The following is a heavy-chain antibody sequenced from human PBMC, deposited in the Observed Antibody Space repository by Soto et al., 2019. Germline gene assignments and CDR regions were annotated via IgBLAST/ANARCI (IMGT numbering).Heavy chain of an antibody. V-gene: IGHV6-1*01. Sequence: SQTLSLTCAISGDSVSSNSAAWNWIRQSPSRGLEWLGRTYYRSKWYNDYAVSVKSRITINPDTSKNQFSLQLNSVTPEDTAVYYCARGAYCSGGSCYRNYYYYGMDVWGQGTTVTVSS. CDR3: ARGAYCSGGSCYRNYYYYGMDV. D-gene: IGHD2-15*01. CDR1: GDSVSSNSAA. J-gene: IGHJ6*02. CDR2: TYYRSKWYN.